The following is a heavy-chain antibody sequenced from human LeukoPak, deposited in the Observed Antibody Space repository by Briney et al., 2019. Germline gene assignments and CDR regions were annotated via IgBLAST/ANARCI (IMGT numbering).Heavy chain of an antibody. Sequence: GGSLGLSCAVSGFTVSSNYMSWVRQAPGKGLEWVSVIYSGGSTYYADSVKGRFTISRDNSKNTLYLQMNSLRAEDTAVYYCARELGYCSGASCYFKYYGMDVWGQGTTVTVFS. CDR3: ARELGYCSGASCYFKYYGMDV. CDR2: IYSGGST. D-gene: IGHD2-15*01. J-gene: IGHJ6*02. V-gene: IGHV3-53*01. CDR1: GFTVSSNY.